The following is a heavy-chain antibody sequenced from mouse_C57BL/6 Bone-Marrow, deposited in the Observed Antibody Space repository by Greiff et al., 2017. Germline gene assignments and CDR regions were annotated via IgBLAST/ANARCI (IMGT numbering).Heavy chain of an antibody. CDR3: ARHDGYYDWVWFAY. D-gene: IGHD2-3*01. V-gene: IGHV3-6*01. Sequence: EVQLQESGPGLVKPSQSLSLTCSVTGYSITSGYYWNWIRQFPGNKLEWMGYISYDGSNNYNPSLKNRISITRDTSKNQFFLKLNSVTTEDTATYYCARHDGYYDWVWFAYWGQGTLVTVSA. J-gene: IGHJ3*01. CDR1: GYSITSGYY. CDR2: ISYDGSN.